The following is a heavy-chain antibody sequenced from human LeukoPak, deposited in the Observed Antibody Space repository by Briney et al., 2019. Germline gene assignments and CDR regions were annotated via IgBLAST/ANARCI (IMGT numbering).Heavy chain of an antibody. J-gene: IGHJ4*02. CDR3: AKDNPVLEY. CDR1: GFSFSTFG. CDR2: ISKDESNK. Sequence: PAGSLRLSYAASGFSFSTFGMHWVRQTPGKGLEWVSHISKDESNKYYADSVKGRFTISRDTSKNTLFLQMNSLRVEDTAVYYCAKDNPVLEYWGQGTLVTVSS. V-gene: IGHV3-30*18.